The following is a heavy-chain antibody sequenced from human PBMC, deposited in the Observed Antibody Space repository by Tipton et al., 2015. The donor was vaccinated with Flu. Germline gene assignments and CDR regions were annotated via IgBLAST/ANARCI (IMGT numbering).Heavy chain of an antibody. CDR3: ARDSVVPAANHNYYYYYMDV. D-gene: IGHD2-2*01. V-gene: IGHV1-18*04. CDR2: ISAYNGNT. CDR1: GYTFTSYG. Sequence: QLVQSGAEVKKPGASVKVSCKASGYTFTSYGISWVRQAPGQGLEWMGWISAYNGNTNYAQKLQGRVTMTTDTSTSTAYMELRSLRSDDTAVYYCARDSVVPAANHNYYYYYMDVWGKGTTVTVSS. J-gene: IGHJ6*03.